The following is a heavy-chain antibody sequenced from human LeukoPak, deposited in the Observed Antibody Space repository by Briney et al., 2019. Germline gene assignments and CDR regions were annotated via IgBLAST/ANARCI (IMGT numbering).Heavy chain of an antibody. CDR3: ARGPGYSYGPNDAFDI. J-gene: IGHJ3*02. CDR1: GYTFTSYY. Sequence: ASVKVSCKASGYTFTSYYMHWVRQAPGQGLEWMGIINPSGGSTSYAQKFQGRVTMTRDMSTSTVYMELSSLRSEDTAVYYCARGPGYSYGPNDAFDIWGQGTMVTVSS. D-gene: IGHD5-18*01. CDR2: INPSGGST. V-gene: IGHV1-46*01.